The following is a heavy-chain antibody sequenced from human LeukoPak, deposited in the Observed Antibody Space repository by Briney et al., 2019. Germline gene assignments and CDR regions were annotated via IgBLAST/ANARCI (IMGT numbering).Heavy chain of an antibody. V-gene: IGHV3-74*01. Sequence: GGSLRLSCAASGFTFSTFSMSWVRQPPGKGLEWVSRINTDGISTNYADSVKGRFTMSRDNAKNTLFLQMNNLTVEDTAFYYCARGSSTSSQDWGQGILVTVSS. D-gene: IGHD2-2*01. CDR3: ARGSSTSSQD. CDR2: INTDGIST. CDR1: GFTFSTFS. J-gene: IGHJ1*01.